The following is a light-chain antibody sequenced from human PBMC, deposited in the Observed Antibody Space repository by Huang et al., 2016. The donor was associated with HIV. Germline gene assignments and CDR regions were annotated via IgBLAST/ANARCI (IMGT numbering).Light chain of an antibody. Sequence: DIQMTQSPSSLSASVGDRVTITVRASQSISSYLNWYQQKPGKAPKLLIYAASSLQSGVPSRFSGSGSGTDFTLTISSLQPEDFATYYCQQSYSTPRIFTFGPGTKVDIK. CDR1: QSISSY. CDR3: QQSYSTPRIFT. V-gene: IGKV1-39*01. CDR2: AAS. J-gene: IGKJ3*01.